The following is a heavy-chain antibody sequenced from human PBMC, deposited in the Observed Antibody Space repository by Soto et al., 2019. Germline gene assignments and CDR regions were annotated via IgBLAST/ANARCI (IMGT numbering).Heavy chain of an antibody. Sequence: PSETLSLTCTVSDGSISSGGYYWSWIRQYPGKGLEWIGYIYYSGSTHYNPSLKSRVTISVDTSKSQFSLKLSSLTAADTAVFYCARGTPPNYYDSSGYYDYWGQGTLVTVSS. CDR1: DGSISSGGYY. V-gene: IGHV4-31*03. D-gene: IGHD3-22*01. J-gene: IGHJ4*02. CDR3: ARGTPPNYYDSSGYYDY. CDR2: IYYSGST.